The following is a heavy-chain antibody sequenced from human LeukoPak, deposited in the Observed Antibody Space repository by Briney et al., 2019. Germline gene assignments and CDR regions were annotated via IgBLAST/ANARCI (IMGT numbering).Heavy chain of an antibody. V-gene: IGHV1-18*01. CDR3: ARAVYYYGSGSYVGGEYFDY. D-gene: IGHD3-10*01. J-gene: IGHJ4*02. Sequence: ASVKVSCKASGYTFTSYGISWVRQAPGQGLEWMGWISAYNGNTNYAQKLQGRVTMTTDTSTSTAYMELRSLRSDDTAVYYCARAVYYYGSGSYVGGEYFDYWGQGTLVTVSS. CDR2: ISAYNGNT. CDR1: GYTFTSYG.